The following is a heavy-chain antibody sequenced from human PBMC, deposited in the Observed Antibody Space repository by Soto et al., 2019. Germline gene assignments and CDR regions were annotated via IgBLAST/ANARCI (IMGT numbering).Heavy chain of an antibody. V-gene: IGHV3-23*01. Sequence: EVQLLESGGGLVQPGGSLGLSCAASGFTFSTYAMTWVRQAPGKGLEWVSGISGSGTSTYYPDSVKGRFTISRDNSKNTLYLQMNSLRVEDTAVYYCAKGLAVAVPYYYGMDVWGQGTTVTVSS. J-gene: IGHJ6*02. CDR1: GFTFSTYA. CDR3: AKGLAVAVPYYYGMDV. CDR2: ISGSGTST. D-gene: IGHD6-19*01.